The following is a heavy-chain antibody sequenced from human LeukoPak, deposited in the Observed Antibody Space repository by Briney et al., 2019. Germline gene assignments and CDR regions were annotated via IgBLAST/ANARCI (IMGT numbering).Heavy chain of an antibody. V-gene: IGHV4-30-4*01. Sequence: SQTLSLTCTVSGGSISSGNYYWTWIRQPPGKGLEWIGYIYYSGSTYYNPSLKSRIITSIDTSKNQFSLQLSSVTAADTAVYYCARGLGGWFDPWGQGALVTVSS. CDR3: ARGLGGWFDP. D-gene: IGHD3/OR15-3a*01. J-gene: IGHJ5*02. CDR1: GGSISSGNYY. CDR2: IYYSGST.